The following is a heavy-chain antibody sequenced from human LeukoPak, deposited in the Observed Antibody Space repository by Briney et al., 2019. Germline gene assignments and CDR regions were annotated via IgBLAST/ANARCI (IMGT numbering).Heavy chain of an antibody. J-gene: IGHJ5*01. V-gene: IGHV3-23*01. CDR3: AKARAAGSGDADS. CDR2: ISANAKSA. D-gene: IGHD6-25*01. CDR1: GFTVSSNY. Sequence: GGSLRLSCAASGFTVSSNYMSWVRQAPGKGLEWVSPISANAKSAYYADSVKGRFTISRDNSKNTLYLQMNSLRAEDTAVYYCAKARAAGSGDADSWGQGTLVTVSS.